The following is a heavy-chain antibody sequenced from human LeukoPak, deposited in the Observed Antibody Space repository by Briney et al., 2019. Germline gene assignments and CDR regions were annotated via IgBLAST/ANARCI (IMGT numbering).Heavy chain of an antibody. CDR1: EFTFSAYG. J-gene: IGHJ6*02. Sequence: PGGSLRLSCVASEFTFSAYGMSWVRQAPGTGLEWVSSISGSGSSIHYKESVRGRFTISRDNSGNSIYLQMNSLRAEDTAVYYCARFVANWNPSGMDVWGQGTTVIVSS. CDR2: ISGSGSSI. CDR3: ARFVANWNPSGMDV. V-gene: IGHV3-21*01. D-gene: IGHD1-20*01.